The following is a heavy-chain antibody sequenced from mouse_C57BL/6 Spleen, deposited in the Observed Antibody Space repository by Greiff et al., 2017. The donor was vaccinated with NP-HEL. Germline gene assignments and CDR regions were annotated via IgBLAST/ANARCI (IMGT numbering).Heavy chain of an antibody. CDR1: GYTFTSYW. J-gene: IGHJ3*01. CDR3: GRGASQATRVWFAD. V-gene: IGHV1-50*01. Sequence: QVQLQQPGAELVKPGASVKLSCKASGYTFTSYWMQWVKQRPGQGLEWIGEIDPSDSYTNYNQKFKGKATLTADTSSSTAYMQLSSLTSEDSAVYYCGRGASQATRVWFADWGKGTLVTVSA. D-gene: IGHD3-2*02. CDR2: IDPSDSYT.